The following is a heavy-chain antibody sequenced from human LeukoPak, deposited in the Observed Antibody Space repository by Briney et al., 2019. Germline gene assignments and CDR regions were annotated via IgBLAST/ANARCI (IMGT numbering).Heavy chain of an antibody. CDR1: GYTLTELS. Sequence: ASVTVSCKVSGYTLTELSMHWVRQAPGKGLEWMGGFDPEDGETIYAQKFQGRVTMTEDTSTDTAYMELSSLRSEDTAVYYCATAPLNDFWSGLDYWGQGTLVTVSS. CDR2: FDPEDGET. J-gene: IGHJ4*02. V-gene: IGHV1-24*01. D-gene: IGHD3-3*01. CDR3: ATAPLNDFWSGLDY.